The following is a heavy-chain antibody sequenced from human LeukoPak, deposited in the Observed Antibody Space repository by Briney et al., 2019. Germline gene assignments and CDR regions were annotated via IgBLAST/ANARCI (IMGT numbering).Heavy chain of an antibody. Sequence: GRSLRLSCAASGFTFSSYAMHWVRQAPGNGLECVAVISYDGSNKYYADSVKGRFTISRDNSKNPLYLQMNSLRAEDTAVYYCARALTPTMIVVDDAFDIWGQGTMVTVSS. CDR3: ARALTPTMIVVDDAFDI. CDR1: GFTFSSYA. D-gene: IGHD3-22*01. CDR2: ISYDGSNK. J-gene: IGHJ3*02. V-gene: IGHV3-30*01.